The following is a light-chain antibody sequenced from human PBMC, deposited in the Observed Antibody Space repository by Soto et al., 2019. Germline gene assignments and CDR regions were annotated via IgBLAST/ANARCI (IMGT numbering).Light chain of an antibody. CDR2: SSS. J-gene: IGKJ3*01. Sequence: DIQMTQSPSPLSASVGGSVTITCRASQPISEILSWYQQTPGKAPRLLIYSSSRVESGVPSRFWAGGSGTEFTLTINNLQPEDFASYICQQYHSSPFNFGRGTTVVV. V-gene: IGKV1-39*01. CDR1: QPISEI. CDR3: QQYHSSPFN.